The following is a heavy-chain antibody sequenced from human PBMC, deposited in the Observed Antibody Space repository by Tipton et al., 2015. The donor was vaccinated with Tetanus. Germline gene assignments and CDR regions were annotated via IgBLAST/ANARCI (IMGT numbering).Heavy chain of an antibody. V-gene: IGHV3-9*01. D-gene: IGHD1-1*01. J-gene: IGHJ1*01. CDR1: GFTFDDHG. Sequence: SLRLSCAASGFTFDDHGMHWVRQAPGKGLEWVSGISWNSGVLVYGDSVKGRFTISRDNAKNSLYLQVNSLGPEDTAVYYCTKDVNWNLRYFQHWGQGTVVTVSS. CDR3: TKDVNWNLRYFQH. CDR2: ISWNSGVL.